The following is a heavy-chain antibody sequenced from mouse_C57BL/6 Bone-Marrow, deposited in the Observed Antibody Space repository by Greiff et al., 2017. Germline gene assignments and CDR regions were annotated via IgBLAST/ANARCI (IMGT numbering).Heavy chain of an antibody. D-gene: IGHD2-5*01. CDR3: ASDGGSYYSNRGFAY. CDR1: GYTFTDYY. CDR2: INPNNGGT. V-gene: IGHV1-26*01. J-gene: IGHJ3*01. Sequence: EVQLQQSGPELVKPGASVKISCKASGYTFTDYYMNWVKQSHGKSLEWIGDINPNNGGTSYNQKFKGKATLTVDKSSSTAYMELRSLTSEDSAVYYCASDGGSYYSNRGFAYWGQGTLVTVSA.